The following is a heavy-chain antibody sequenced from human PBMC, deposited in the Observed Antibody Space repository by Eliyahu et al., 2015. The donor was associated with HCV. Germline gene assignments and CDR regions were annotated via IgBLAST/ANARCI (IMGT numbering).Heavy chain of an antibody. V-gene: IGHV1-2*06. CDR3: ARGLPLGIAVAGVRFDP. D-gene: IGHD6-19*01. Sequence: QVQLVQSGAEVKKPGASVKVSCKXSGYTFTGYYMHWVRQAPGQGLXWMGRXNPNRGGTNXAQKXQGRVTMTRDTSISTAYMELSRLRSDDTAVYYCARGLPLGIAVAGVRFDPWGQGTLVTVSS. CDR1: GYTFTGYY. CDR2: XNPNRGGT. J-gene: IGHJ5*02.